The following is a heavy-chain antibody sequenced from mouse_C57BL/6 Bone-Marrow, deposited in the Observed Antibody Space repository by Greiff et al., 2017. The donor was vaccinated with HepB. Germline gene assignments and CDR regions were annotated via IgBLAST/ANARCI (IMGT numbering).Heavy chain of an antibody. CDR2: IYPGNSDT. J-gene: IGHJ3*01. CDR3: HIYYDYFWFAY. Sequence: EVQLQQSGTVLARPGASVKMSCKTSGYTFTSYWMHWVKQRPGQGLEWIGAIYPGNSDTSYNQKFKGKAKLTAVTSASTAYMELSSLTNEDSAVYYCHIYYDYFWFAYWGQGTLVTVSA. D-gene: IGHD2-4*01. V-gene: IGHV1-5*01. CDR1: GYTFTSYW.